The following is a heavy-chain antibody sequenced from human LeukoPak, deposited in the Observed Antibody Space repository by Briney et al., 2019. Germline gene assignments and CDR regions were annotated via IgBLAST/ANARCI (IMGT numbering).Heavy chain of an antibody. CDR1: GFTFSTYG. CDR2: IEYDGSNI. CDR3: AKTPRYRAARQSHFDY. V-gene: IGHV3-30*18. D-gene: IGHD6-6*01. J-gene: IGHJ4*02. Sequence: GGSLRLSCAASGFTFSTYGMHWVRQAPGKGLEWVAVIEYDGSNIHYTDSVKGRFTISRDNSKKTLYLQTNSLRAEDTAVYYCAKTPRYRAARQSHFDYWGQGTLVTVSS.